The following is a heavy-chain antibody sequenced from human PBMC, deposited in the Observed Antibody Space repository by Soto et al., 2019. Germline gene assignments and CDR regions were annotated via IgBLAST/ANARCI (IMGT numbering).Heavy chain of an antibody. V-gene: IGHV5-51*01. Sequence: PGESLKISCKGSGYSFTSYWIGWVRQMPGKGLEWMGIIYPGDSDTRYSPSFQGQVTISADKSISTAYLQWSSLKASDTAMYYCSSVTRRSRDYYYCYYYMDVWGKGTTVTVSS. J-gene: IGHJ6*03. CDR1: GYSFTSYW. D-gene: IGHD2-15*01. CDR3: SSVTRRSRDYYYCYYYMDV. CDR2: IYPGDSDT.